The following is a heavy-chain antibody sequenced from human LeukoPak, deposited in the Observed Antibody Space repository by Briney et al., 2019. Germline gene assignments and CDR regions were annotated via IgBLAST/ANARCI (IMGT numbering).Heavy chain of an antibody. J-gene: IGHJ6*03. D-gene: IGHD3-3*01. CDR2: IKQDGSAK. CDR1: GFTFSTYS. Sequence: PGGSLRLSCAASGFTFSTYSMNWVRQAPGKGLEWVANIKQDGSAKYYVDSVKGRFTISRDNAKNSLYLQMNSLRAEDTAVYYCARVERFLEWVLYGDSYYYYIDVWGKGTTVTVSS. V-gene: IGHV3-7*01. CDR3: ARVERFLEWVLYGDSYYYYIDV.